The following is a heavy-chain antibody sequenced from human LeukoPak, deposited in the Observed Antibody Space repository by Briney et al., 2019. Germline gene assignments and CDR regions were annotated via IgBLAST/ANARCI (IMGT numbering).Heavy chain of an antibody. D-gene: IGHD2-2*01. CDR3: VTYRTSWSNWYFDV. CDR1: GYVFTSYA. Sequence: GASVKLSCKASGYVFTSYAMNWVRQAPGQGLQWMGWINTNTGNPTYAQGFTGRFVFSLDTSVYTAYLQITNLKAEDTAVYYCVTYRTSWSNWYFDVWGRGTLVTVSS. CDR2: INTNTGNP. J-gene: IGHJ2*01. V-gene: IGHV7-4-1*02.